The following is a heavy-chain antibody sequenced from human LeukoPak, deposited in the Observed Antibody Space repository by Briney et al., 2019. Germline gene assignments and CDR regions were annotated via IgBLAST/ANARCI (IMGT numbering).Heavy chain of an antibody. J-gene: IGHJ6*02. CDR2: IKQDGSEK. D-gene: IGHD2-2*01. CDR1: GFTFSSYW. Sequence: PGGSLRLSCAASGFTFSSYWMSWVRQAPGKGLEWVANIKQDGSEKYYVDSVKGRFTISRDNAKNSLYLQMNSLRAEDTAVYYCARELGGRLYCSSTSCYSHGMDVWGQGTTVTVSS. V-gene: IGHV3-7*01. CDR3: ARELGGRLYCSSTSCYSHGMDV.